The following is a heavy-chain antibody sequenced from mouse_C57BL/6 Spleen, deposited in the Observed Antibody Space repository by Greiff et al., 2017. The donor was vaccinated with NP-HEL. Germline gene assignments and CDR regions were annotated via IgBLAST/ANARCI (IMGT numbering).Heavy chain of an antibody. Sequence: EVKLQESGPGLVKPSQSLSLTCSVTGYSITSGYYWNWIRQFPGNKLEWMGYISYDGSNNYNPSLKNRISITRDTSKNQFFLKLNSVTTEDTATYYCARITTVVGFDYWGQGTTLTVSS. V-gene: IGHV3-6*01. CDR2: ISYDGSN. CDR1: GYSITSGYY. J-gene: IGHJ2*01. D-gene: IGHD1-1*01. CDR3: ARITTVVGFDY.